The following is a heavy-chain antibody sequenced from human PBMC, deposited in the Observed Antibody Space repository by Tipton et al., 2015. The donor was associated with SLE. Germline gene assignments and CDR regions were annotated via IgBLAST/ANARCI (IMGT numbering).Heavy chain of an antibody. J-gene: IGHJ4*02. D-gene: IGHD3-22*01. CDR3: ARESNYYDSSGYYGH. V-gene: IGHV4-4*02. CDR2: IWHSGST. Sequence: TLSLTCAVSGGSISSSNWWSWVRQPPGKGLEWIGEIWHSGSTNYNPSLKSRVTISVDTSKNQFSLKLSSVTAADTAVYYCARESNYYDSSGYYGHWGQGTLVTVSS. CDR1: GGSISSSNW.